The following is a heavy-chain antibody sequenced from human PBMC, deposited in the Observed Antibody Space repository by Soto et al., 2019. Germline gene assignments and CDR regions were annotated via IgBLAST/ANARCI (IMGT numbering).Heavy chain of an antibody. J-gene: IGHJ4*02. CDR3: ARESMTYESYFDY. CDR1: GDSITSYN. V-gene: IGHV4-4*08. D-gene: IGHD3-3*01. Sequence: ASETLSLTCTVSGDSITSYNWNWLRQPPGKALEWIGYVYSSGSTNYNPSLKSRVTISVDTSKNQFSLKLSSVTAADTAVYYCARESMTYESYFDYWGQGTLVTVSS. CDR2: VYSSGST.